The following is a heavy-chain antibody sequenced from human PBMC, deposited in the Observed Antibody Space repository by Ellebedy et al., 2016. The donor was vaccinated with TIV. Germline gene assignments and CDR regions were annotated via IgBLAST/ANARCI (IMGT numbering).Heavy chain of an antibody. J-gene: IGHJ5*02. CDR2: IYPDDSYV. Sequence: GESLKISXEASGYTFTNYWIGWVRQTPGRGLEWMWSIYPDDSYVKYGPTFEGHVTISVDKSINTAYLQWSSLEASDTGRYFCMRLGRPGIRLLDYLSPWGQGTAVTVSA. D-gene: IGHD3-3*01. CDR1: GYTFTNYW. V-gene: IGHV5-51*01. CDR3: MRLGRPGIRLLDYLSP.